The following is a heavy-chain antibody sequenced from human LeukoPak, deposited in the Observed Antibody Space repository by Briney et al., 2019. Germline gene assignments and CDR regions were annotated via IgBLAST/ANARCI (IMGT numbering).Heavy chain of an antibody. CDR2: IIPIFGTA. CDR3: ARDYYGSGPTLLLSFY. Sequence: ASVKVSCKASGGTFSSYAISWVRQAPGQGLEWMGGIIPIFGTANYAQKFQGRVTITADESTSTAYMELSSLRSEDTAVYYCARDYYGSGPTLLLSFYWGQGTLVTVSS. J-gene: IGHJ4*02. CDR1: GGTFSSYA. D-gene: IGHD3-10*01. V-gene: IGHV1-69*13.